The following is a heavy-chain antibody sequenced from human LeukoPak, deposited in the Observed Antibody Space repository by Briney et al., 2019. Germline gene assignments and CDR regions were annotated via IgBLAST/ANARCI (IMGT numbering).Heavy chain of an antibody. J-gene: IGHJ6*02. D-gene: IGHD2-2*01. CDR3: ARGYCSSTSCRTDYYYYGMDV. CDR2: ISYDGSNK. V-gene: IGHV3-30*03. CDR1: GFTFSSNG. Sequence: GGSLRLSCAASGFTFSSNGMHWVRQAPGKGLEWVAVISYDGSNKYYADSVKGRFTISRDNSKNTLYLQMNSLRAEDTAVYYCARGYCSSTSCRTDYYYYGMDVWGQGTTVTVSS.